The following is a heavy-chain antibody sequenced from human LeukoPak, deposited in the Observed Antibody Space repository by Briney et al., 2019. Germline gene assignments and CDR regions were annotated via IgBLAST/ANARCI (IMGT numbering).Heavy chain of an antibody. J-gene: IGHJ4*02. CDR2: IKSKTDGGTT. V-gene: IGHV3-15*07. CDR3: STTYYYDSSEGY. D-gene: IGHD3-22*01. Sequence: GGSLRLSCAASGFTFSNAWMNWVRQAPGKGLEWVGRIKSKTDGGTTDYAAPVKGRFTISRDDTKNTLYLQMNSLKTEDTAVYYCSTTYYYDSSEGYWGQGTLVTVSS. CDR1: GFTFSNAW.